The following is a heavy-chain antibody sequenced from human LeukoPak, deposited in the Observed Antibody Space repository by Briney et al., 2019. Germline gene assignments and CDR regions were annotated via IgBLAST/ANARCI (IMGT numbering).Heavy chain of an antibody. D-gene: IGHD6-13*01. CDR3: ARALRYSSSW. V-gene: IGHV3-23*01. CDR1: GFTFSSYA. CDR2: ISGSGGST. J-gene: IGHJ4*02. Sequence: GGSLRLSCAASGFTFSSYAMSWVRQAPGKGLEWVSAISGSGGSTSYADSVKGRFTISRDNAKNTLYLQMNSLRAEDTAVYYCARALRYSSSWWGQGTLVTVSS.